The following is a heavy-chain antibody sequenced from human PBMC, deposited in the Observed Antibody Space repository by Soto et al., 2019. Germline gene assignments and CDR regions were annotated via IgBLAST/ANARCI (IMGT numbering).Heavy chain of an antibody. J-gene: IGHJ4*02. CDR1: GFTFSSYS. V-gene: IGHV3-48*01. Sequence: GGSLRLSCAASGFTFSSYSMNWVRQAPGKGLEWVSYISSSSSTIYYADSVKGRFTISRDNAKNSLYLQMNSLRAEDTAVYYCARAPLGVRGVSSHFDYWGQGTLVTVSS. D-gene: IGHD3-10*01. CDR3: ARAPLGVRGVSSHFDY. CDR2: ISSSSSTI.